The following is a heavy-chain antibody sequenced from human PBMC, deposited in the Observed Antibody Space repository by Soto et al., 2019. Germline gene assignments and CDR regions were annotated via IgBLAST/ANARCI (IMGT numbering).Heavy chain of an antibody. CDR2: TYYRSKWYN. CDR3: ARAHYSGYGQEIYYYYGMDV. Sequence: HSQTLSLTCAISGDSVSSNSAAWNWIRQSPSRGLEWLGRTYYRSKWYNDYAVSVKSRITINPDTSKNQFSLQLNSVTPEDTAVYYCARAHYSGYGQEIYYYYGMDVWGQGTTVTVSS. D-gene: IGHD5-12*01. V-gene: IGHV6-1*01. J-gene: IGHJ6*02. CDR1: GDSVSSNSAA.